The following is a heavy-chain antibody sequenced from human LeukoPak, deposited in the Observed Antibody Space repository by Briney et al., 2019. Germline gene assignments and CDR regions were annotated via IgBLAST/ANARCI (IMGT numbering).Heavy chain of an antibody. CDR2: INPSGGST. CDR3: ARGPDDGSSGYYYSDY. Sequence: ATVKVSCKASGYTFTRNYIHWVRPAPGQGLEWMGIINPSGGSTSYAQRFQGRVIMTRDTSTSTVYMELSSLTSEDTAVYYCARGPDDGSSGYYYSDYWGQGTLVTVSS. CDR1: GYTFTRNY. D-gene: IGHD3-22*01. V-gene: IGHV1-46*01. J-gene: IGHJ4*02.